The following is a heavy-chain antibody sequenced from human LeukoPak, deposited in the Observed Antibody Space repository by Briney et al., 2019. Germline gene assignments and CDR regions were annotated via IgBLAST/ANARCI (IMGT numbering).Heavy chain of an antibody. Sequence: GGSLRLSCAASGFIFSHYSMNWVRQAPGKGLEWVSSISSRSSYIFYADSMRGRFTISRDNAENSLYLQMNSLRADDTAVYYCARDDYFDYWGQGTLVTVSS. CDR2: ISSRSSYI. V-gene: IGHV3-21*01. CDR3: ARDDYFDY. J-gene: IGHJ4*02. CDR1: GFIFSHYS.